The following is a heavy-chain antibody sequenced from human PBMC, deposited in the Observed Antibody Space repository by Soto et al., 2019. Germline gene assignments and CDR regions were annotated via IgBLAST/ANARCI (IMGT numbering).Heavy chain of an antibody. CDR3: ARDLWSWSLLIDP. CDR1: GFTFSSYA. J-gene: IGHJ5*02. CDR2: ISGSGGST. V-gene: IGHV3-23*01. D-gene: IGHD2-8*02. Sequence: LRLSFAASGFTFSSYAMSWVRQAPGKGLEWVSAISGSGGSTYYADSVKGRFTISRDTPENRVYLEMNSLGAEDTAVYYCARDLWSWSLLIDPWGQGTLVTVSS.